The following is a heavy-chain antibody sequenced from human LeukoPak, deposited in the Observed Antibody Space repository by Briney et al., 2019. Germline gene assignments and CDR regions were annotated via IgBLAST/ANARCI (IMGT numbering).Heavy chain of an antibody. V-gene: IGHV4-34*01. CDR3: ARARRGSYYPLDY. D-gene: IGHD1-26*01. Sequence: SETLSLTCAVYGGSFSGYYWSWIRQPPEKGLEWIGEINHSGSTNYNPSLKSRVTISVDTSKNQFSLKLSSVTAADTAVYYCARARRGSYYPLDYWGQGTLVTVSS. CDR1: GGSFSGYY. CDR2: INHSGST. J-gene: IGHJ4*02.